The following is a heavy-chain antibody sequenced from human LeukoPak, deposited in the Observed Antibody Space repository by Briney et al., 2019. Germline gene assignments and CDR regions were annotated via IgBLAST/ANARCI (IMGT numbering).Heavy chain of an antibody. CDR2: IYYSGTT. V-gene: IGHV4-59*01. CDR1: GGSISSYY. CDR3: AREGGSTSNYYYYGMDV. J-gene: IGHJ6*02. D-gene: IGHD2-2*01. Sequence: SETLSLTCTVSGGSISSYYWSWIRQPPGKGLEWIGYIYYSGTTNYNPSLKSRVTISVDTSRNQFSLKLSSVTAADTAVYYCAREGGSTSNYYYYGMDVWGQGTTVTVSS.